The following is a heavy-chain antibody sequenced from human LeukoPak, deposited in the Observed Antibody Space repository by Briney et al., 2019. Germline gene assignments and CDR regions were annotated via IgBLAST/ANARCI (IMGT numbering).Heavy chain of an antibody. CDR3: ARLVAGYYFDY. CDR1: GYSISSGYY. CDR2: IYHSGST. J-gene: IGHJ4*02. D-gene: IGHD6-19*01. Sequence: SETLSLTCAVSGYSISSGYYWGWIRRPPGKGLEWIGSIYHSGSTYYNPSLKRRVTISVDTSKNQFSLKLNSVTAADTAVYYCARLVAGYYFDYWGQGTLVTVSS. V-gene: IGHV4-38-2*01.